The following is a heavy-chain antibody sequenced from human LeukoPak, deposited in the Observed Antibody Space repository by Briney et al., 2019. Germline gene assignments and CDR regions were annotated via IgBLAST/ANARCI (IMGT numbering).Heavy chain of an antibody. CDR1: GGSISSGSYY. J-gene: IGHJ4*02. CDR2: INHSGST. CDR3: ARGDSDY. V-gene: IGHV4-39*07. Sequence: SETLSLTCTVSGGSISSGSYYWSWIRQPPGKGLEWIGEINHSGSTNYNPSLKSRVTISVDTSKNQFSLKLSSVTAADTAVYYCARGDSDYWGQGTLVTVSS.